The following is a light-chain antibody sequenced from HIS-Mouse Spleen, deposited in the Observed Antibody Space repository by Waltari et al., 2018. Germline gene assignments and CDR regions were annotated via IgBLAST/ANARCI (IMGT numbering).Light chain of an antibody. J-gene: IGLJ2*01. CDR2: EVS. CDR3: SSYTSSSFNVV. CDR1: SRDVCGYNY. Sequence: QSALTQPASVSGSPGQSITISCPVPSRDVCGYNYVSCYQQHPGKPPKHLIYEVSNRPSGVSNRFSGSKSGNTASLTISGLQAEDEADYYCSSYTSSSFNVVFGGGTKLTVL. V-gene: IGLV2-14*01.